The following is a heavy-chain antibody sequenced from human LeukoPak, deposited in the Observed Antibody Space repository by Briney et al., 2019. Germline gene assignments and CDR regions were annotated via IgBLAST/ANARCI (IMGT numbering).Heavy chain of an antibody. Sequence: ASVKVSCKASGYTLTNYAINWVRQAPGQGLEWMGWINTNTGNPTYAQGFTGRFVFSLDTSVNTAYLQISSLKAEDTAIYYCAGVQGYCSTTSCYPHYWGQGTLVTVSS. V-gene: IGHV7-4-1*02. CDR1: GYTLTNYA. J-gene: IGHJ4*02. CDR3: AGVQGYCSTTSCYPHY. CDR2: INTNTGNP. D-gene: IGHD2-2*01.